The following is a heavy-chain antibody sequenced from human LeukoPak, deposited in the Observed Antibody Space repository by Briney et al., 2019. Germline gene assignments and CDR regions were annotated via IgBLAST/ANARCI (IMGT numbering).Heavy chain of an antibody. CDR3: ATDTAMVRGFPTDY. J-gene: IGHJ4*02. CDR1: GYTFTSHY. D-gene: IGHD3-10*01. CDR2: INPSGGST. V-gene: IGHV1-46*01. Sequence: ASVKVSCKASGYTFTSHYMHWVRQAPAQGLEWMGIINPSGGSTSYAQKFQGRVTMTEDTSTDTAYMELSSLRSEDTAVYYCATDTAMVRGFPTDYWGQGTLVTVSS.